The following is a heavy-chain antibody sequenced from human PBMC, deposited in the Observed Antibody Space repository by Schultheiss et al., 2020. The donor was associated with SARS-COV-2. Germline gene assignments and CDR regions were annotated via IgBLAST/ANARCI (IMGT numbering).Heavy chain of an antibody. CDR2: IYSGGST. D-gene: IGHD2-2*01. J-gene: IGHJ3*02. CDR3: AREAVVVPAALSDAFDI. Sequence: GGSLRLSCAASGFTVSSNYMSWVRQAPGKGLEWVSVIYSGGSTYYADSVKGRFTISRDNSKNTLYLQMNSLRAEDTAVYYCAREAVVVPAALSDAFDIWGQGTMVTVSS. CDR1: GFTVSSNY. V-gene: IGHV3-53*01.